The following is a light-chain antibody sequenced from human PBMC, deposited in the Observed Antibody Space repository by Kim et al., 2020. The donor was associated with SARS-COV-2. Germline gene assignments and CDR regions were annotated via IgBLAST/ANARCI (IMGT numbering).Light chain of an antibody. V-gene: IGKV1-17*02. CDR3: LQYTSHVLS. CDR1: QGIRND. CDR2: RAS. J-gene: IGKJ4*01. Sequence: ASVGDRVPITCRARQGIRNDLTWYQQKQGQAPKRLIYRASNLQTGVPSRFSGSESGTELTLPIRNVPPEVFATYYCLQYTSHVLSFGGGTKGDIK.